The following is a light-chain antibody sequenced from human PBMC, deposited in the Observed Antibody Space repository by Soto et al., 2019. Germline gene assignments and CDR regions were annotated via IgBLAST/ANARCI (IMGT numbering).Light chain of an antibody. CDR3: QQSFSTRGS. V-gene: IGKV1-39*01. CDR1: QSISSY. CDR2: AAS. J-gene: IGKJ4*01. Sequence: DIQMTQSPSSLSASVGDRVTITCRASQSISSYLNWYQQKPGKAPKLLIYAASSLQSGVPSRFSGSGSGTDFTLTISSLQPEDFGTYYCQQSFSTRGSFGGGTKVDI.